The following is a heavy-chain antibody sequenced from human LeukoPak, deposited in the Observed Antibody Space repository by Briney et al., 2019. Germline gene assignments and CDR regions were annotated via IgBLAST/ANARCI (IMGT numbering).Heavy chain of an antibody. Sequence: GGSLRLSCAASGFTFDDYAMHWVRQAPGKGLEGVSIIYSGGSTYYGDSVKGRFTISRDNSKNTVYLQMNSLRADDTAIYYCARESVLHYYDGSSYLWGQGTLVTVSS. CDR3: ARESVLHYYDGSSYL. V-gene: IGHV3-66*01. D-gene: IGHD3-22*01. CDR1: GFTFDDYA. CDR2: IYSGGST. J-gene: IGHJ4*02.